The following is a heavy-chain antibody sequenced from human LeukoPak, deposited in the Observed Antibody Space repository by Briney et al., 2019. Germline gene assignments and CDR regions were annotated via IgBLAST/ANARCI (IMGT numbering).Heavy chain of an antibody. CDR2: IYYSGST. D-gene: IGHD5-24*01. CDR3: ARAPGDGYNWGDFDY. CDR1: GGSISSGDYY. V-gene: IGHV4-30-4*01. J-gene: IGHJ4*02. Sequence: SETLSLTCTVSGGSISSGDYYWSWIRQPPGKGLEWIGYIYYSGSTYYNPSLKSRVTISVDTSKNQFSLKLSSVTAADTAVYYCARAPGDGYNWGDFDYWGQGTLVTVSP.